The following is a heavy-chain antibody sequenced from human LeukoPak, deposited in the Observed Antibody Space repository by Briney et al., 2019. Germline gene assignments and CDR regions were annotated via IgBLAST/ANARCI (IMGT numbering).Heavy chain of an antibody. J-gene: IGHJ6*02. CDR1: GASIGSYY. Sequence: SETLSLTCTVSGASIGSYYWSWMRQPPGKGLEWIGFISQNGIPHYTASLKSRVTISRVTSENQVSLILSPVTAADTAVYYCTRHDVVAVMGHGMAVWGQGTTVTVSS. D-gene: IGHD3-16*01. CDR3: TRHDVVAVMGHGMAV. CDR2: ISQNGIP. V-gene: IGHV4-59*08.